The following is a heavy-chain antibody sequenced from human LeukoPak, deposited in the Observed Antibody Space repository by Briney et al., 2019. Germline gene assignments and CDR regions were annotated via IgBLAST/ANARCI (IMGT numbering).Heavy chain of an antibody. D-gene: IGHD3-9*01. CDR1: GFTFSSYA. J-gene: IGHJ4*02. CDR3: ARDGWRHYDILTGYLGLFDY. CDR2: ISYDGSNK. V-gene: IGHV3-30-3*01. Sequence: GGSLRLSCAAPGFTFSSYAMHWVRQAPGKGLEWVAVISYDGSNKYYADSVKGRFTISRDNSKNTLYLQMNSLRAEDTAVYYCARDGWRHYDILTGYLGLFDYWGQGTLVTVSS.